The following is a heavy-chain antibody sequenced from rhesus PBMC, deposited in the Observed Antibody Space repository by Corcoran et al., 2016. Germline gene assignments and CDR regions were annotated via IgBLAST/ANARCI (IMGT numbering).Heavy chain of an antibody. CDR1: GGSISRNY. D-gene: IGHD2-15*01. V-gene: IGHV4-160*01. J-gene: IGHJ4*01. CDR3: ARTDGSGTYYPVFDY. Sequence: QVQLQESGPGLVKPSETLSLTCAVSGGSISRNYWSWIRQPPGKGREWIGRIYGSGGSTDYNPSLTGRVTISTATAKNQFSLKLGSVTAADTAVYYCARTDGSGTYYPVFDYWGQGVLVTVSS. CDR2: IYGSGGST.